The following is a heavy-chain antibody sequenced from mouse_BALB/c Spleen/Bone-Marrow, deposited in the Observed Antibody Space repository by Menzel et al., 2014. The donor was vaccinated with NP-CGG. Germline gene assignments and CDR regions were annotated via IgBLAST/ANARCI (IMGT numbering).Heavy chain of an antibody. CDR1: GFNIKDTY. J-gene: IGHJ1*01. D-gene: IGHD1-2*01. CDR2: IDPANGYS. Sequence: VQLQQPGAELVKPGASDKLSSTASGFNIKDTYMHWVKQRPEQGLEWIGRIDPANGYSIYDPKFQGKATITADTTSNTAHLQLSSLTSEDTAVYYCALITTATFSYWYFDVWGAGTTVTVSS. CDR3: ALITTATFSYWYFDV. V-gene: IGHV14-3*02.